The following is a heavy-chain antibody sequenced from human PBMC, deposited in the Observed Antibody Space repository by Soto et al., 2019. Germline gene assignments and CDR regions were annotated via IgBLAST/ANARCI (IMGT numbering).Heavy chain of an antibody. J-gene: IGHJ4*02. CDR2: IYTSGST. D-gene: IGHD6-13*01. Sequence: QVQLQESGPGLVKPSETLSHTCTVSGGSISSYYWSWIRQPAGKGLEWIGRIYTSGSTNYNPSLKSRVTMSVDTSKNQFSLKLSSVTAADTAVYYCARGRYSSSWLPFDYWGQGTLVTVSS. V-gene: IGHV4-4*07. CDR3: ARGRYSSSWLPFDY. CDR1: GGSISSYY.